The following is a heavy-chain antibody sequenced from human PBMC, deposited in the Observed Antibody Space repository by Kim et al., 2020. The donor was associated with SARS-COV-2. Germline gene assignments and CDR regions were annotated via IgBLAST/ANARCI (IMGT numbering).Heavy chain of an antibody. CDR2: INTGGSTI. CDR1: GFTFSNYC. CDR3: TRHGDEHCGCDS. Sequence: GGSLRLSCAASGFTFSNYCMNWVRQAPGKGLVWISCINTGGSTIDYADSVRGRFTISRDNAKNTLYLQMNGLRAEDAAVYYCTRHGDEHCGCDS. D-gene: IGHD6-19*01. J-gene: IGHJ5*01. V-gene: IGHV3-74*01.